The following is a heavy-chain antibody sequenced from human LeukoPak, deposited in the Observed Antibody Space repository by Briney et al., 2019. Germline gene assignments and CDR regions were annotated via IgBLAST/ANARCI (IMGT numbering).Heavy chain of an antibody. CDR1: GFIFSKAY. CDR2: IKTKIEGGTT. Sequence: PGGSLRLSCAASGFIFSKAYMSWVRHAPGKGLEWVGRIKTKIEGGTTDYAAPVKGRFTISRDDSIDTLFLQMNSLETEDTAVHSCTPHREYSNGPTFDSGGQGPLVTVSS. V-gene: IGHV3-15*01. J-gene: IGHJ4*02. CDR3: TPHREYSNGPTFDS. D-gene: IGHD6-25*01.